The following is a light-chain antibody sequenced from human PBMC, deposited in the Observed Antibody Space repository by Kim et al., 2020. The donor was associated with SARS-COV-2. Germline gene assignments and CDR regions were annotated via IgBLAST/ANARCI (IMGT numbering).Light chain of an antibody. CDR1: STTIGSNI. Sequence: GQRVTISCSGTSTTIGSNIVNWYQQIPGTAPKLLIYNNNQRPSGVPDRFSGSKSGTSASLAVSGLQSEDEADYHCASWDDSLNGPVFGGGTQLTVL. CDR2: NNN. CDR3: ASWDDSLNGPV. J-gene: IGLJ2*01. V-gene: IGLV1-44*01.